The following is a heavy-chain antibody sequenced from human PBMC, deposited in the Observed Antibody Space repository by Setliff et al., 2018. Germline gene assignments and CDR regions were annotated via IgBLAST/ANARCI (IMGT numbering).Heavy chain of an antibody. Sequence: SETLSLTCTVSGGSISSHYWSWIRQPPGKGLEWIGNIFDSGNTNYNSSLKSRVTISVDTSKNQFSLKLSSVTAADSAVYYCARGPVTNENWFDPWGQGTLVTVSS. J-gene: IGHJ5*02. CDR2: IFDSGNT. CDR1: GGSISSHY. V-gene: IGHV4-59*11. D-gene: IGHD4-17*01. CDR3: ARGPVTNENWFDP.